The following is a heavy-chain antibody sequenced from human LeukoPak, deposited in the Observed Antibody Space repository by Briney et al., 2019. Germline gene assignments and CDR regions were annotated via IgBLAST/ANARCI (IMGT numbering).Heavy chain of an antibody. J-gene: IGHJ4*02. V-gene: IGHV3-23*01. Sequence: GGSLRLSWAASGFTFSSYAMSWVRQAPGKGLEWVSAISGSGGSTYYADSVKGRFTISRDNSKNTLYLQMNSLRAEDTAVYYCAKDGRDYSFSYWGQGTLVTVSS. CDR1: GFTFSSYA. CDR2: ISGSGGST. CDR3: AKDGRDYSFSY. D-gene: IGHD4-17*01.